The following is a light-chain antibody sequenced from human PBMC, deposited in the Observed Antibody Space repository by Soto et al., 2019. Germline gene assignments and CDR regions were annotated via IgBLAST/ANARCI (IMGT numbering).Light chain of an antibody. CDR1: ESVTHNY. CDR3: QQYGSSPPLT. Sequence: EIVSTQSPVTLSLSPGERATLSCRASESVTHNYLAWYQQKPGQTPRLLISGASSRAAGIPDRFSGSGSGTDFTLTISRLEPEDFAVYYCQQYGSSPPLTFGGGTKVDIK. V-gene: IGKV3-20*01. CDR2: GAS. J-gene: IGKJ4*01.